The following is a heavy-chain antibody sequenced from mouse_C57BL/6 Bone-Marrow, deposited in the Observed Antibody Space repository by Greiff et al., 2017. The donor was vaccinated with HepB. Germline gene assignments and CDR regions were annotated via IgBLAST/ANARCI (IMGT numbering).Heavy chain of an antibody. D-gene: IGHD1-1*01. CDR1: GYTFTSYG. Sequence: VQLKESGAELARPGASVKLSCKASGYTFTSYGISWVKQRTGQGLEWIGEIYPRSGNTYYNEKFKGKATLTADKSSSTAYMELRSLTSEDSAVYFCARSEYYGSSLYAMDYWGQGTSVTVSS. J-gene: IGHJ4*01. CDR2: IYPRSGNT. CDR3: ARSEYYGSSLYAMDY. V-gene: IGHV1-81*01.